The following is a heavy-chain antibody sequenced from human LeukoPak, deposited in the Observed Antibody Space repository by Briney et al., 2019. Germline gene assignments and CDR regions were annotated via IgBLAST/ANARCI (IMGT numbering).Heavy chain of an antibody. D-gene: IGHD2-15*01. CDR2: IIPIFGTA. Sequence: SVKVSCKASGGTFSSYAISWVRQAPGQGLEWMGGIIPIFGTANYAQKFQGRVTITADESTSTAYMELSSLRSEDTAVYYCARCSGGSCYSLYYYGMDVWGQGTTVTVSS. J-gene: IGHJ6*02. V-gene: IGHV1-69*13. CDR1: GGTFSSYA. CDR3: ARCSGGSCYSLYYYGMDV.